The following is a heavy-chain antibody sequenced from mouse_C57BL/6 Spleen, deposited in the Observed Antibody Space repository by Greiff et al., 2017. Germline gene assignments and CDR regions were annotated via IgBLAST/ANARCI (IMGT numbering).Heavy chain of an antibody. V-gene: IGHV10-3*01. CDR2: RRSKSSNYAT. J-gene: IGHJ1*03. CDR3: VREEDKLWYFAV. CDR1: GFTFNTYA. Sequence: EVQVVESGGGLVQPKGSLKLSCAASGFTFNTYAMHWVRQAPGQGLEWVARRRSKSSNYATYYADSVKDRFTISRDDSQSMLYLQMNNLKTEDTAMYYCVREEDKLWYFAVWGTGTTVTVSS.